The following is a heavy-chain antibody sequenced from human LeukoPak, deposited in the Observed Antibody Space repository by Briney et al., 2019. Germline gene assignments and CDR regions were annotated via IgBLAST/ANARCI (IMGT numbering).Heavy chain of an antibody. V-gene: IGHV3-11*01. Sequence: GGSLRLSCAASGLTFSDYYMSWIRQAPGKGLEWVSYISCSGSTIYYADSVKGRFTISRDNAKNSLYLQMNSLRAEDTAVYYCARVGAMGNLGVDYWGQGTLVTVSS. D-gene: IGHD1-26*01. J-gene: IGHJ4*02. CDR1: GLTFSDYY. CDR2: ISCSGSTI. CDR3: ARVGAMGNLGVDY.